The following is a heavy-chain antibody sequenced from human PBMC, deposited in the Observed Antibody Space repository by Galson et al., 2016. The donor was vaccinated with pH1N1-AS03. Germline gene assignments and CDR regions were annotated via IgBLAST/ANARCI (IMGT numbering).Heavy chain of an antibody. V-gene: IGHV4-38-2*01. CDR2: ISHSGNT. D-gene: IGHD1-26*01. CDR3: ARFSGSDQFDY. Sequence: SETLSLTCAVSGYSISSGFHWAWVRQPPSKGLEWIGTISHSGNTYYNPSLKSRVTMSVDTSKNQFSLKLSSVTAADAAVYYCARFSGSDQFDYWGQGTLVTVSS. J-gene: IGHJ4*02. CDR1: GYSISSGFH.